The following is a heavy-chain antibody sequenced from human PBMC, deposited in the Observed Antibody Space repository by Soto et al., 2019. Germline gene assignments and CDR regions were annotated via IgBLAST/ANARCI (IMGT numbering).Heavy chain of an antibody. CDR3: AKSTYYYGSGSYYNPLAAAKHYYYYGMDV. Sequence: GGSLRLSCAASGFTFSSYAMSWVRQAPGKGLEWVSAISGSGGSTYYADSVKGRFTISRDNSKNTLYLQMNSLRAEDTAVYYCAKSTYYYGSGSYYNPLAAAKHYYYYGMDVWGQGTTVTVSS. J-gene: IGHJ6*02. V-gene: IGHV3-23*01. D-gene: IGHD3-10*01. CDR1: GFTFSSYA. CDR2: ISGSGGST.